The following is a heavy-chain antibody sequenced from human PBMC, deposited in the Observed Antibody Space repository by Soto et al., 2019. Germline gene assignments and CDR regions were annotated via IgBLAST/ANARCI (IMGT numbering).Heavy chain of an antibody. V-gene: IGHV4-31*03. CDR2: IYYSGST. CDR3: ARDRGPWTNFDY. Sequence: QVQLQESGPGLVKPSQTLSLTCTVSGGSISSGGYYWSWIRQHPGKGLEWIGYIYYSGSTYYNPSLKSRATISVDTSKTQFSLKLSSVTAADTAVYYCARDRGPWTNFDYWGQGTLVTVSS. CDR1: GGSISSGGYY. J-gene: IGHJ4*02. D-gene: IGHD1-26*01.